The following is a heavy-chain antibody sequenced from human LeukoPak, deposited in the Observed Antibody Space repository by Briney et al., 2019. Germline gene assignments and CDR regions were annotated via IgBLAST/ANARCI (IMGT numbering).Heavy chain of an antibody. CDR3: ARDHQWSFDS. J-gene: IGHJ4*02. CDR1: GFTFSTYT. CDR2: IGWSDSAI. Sequence: GGSLRLSCAASGFTFSTYTMNWVRQAPGKGLEWISYIGWSDSAIFYADSVKGRFTISRDNAKNSLFLQMNSLSDEDTAVYYCARDHQWSFDSWGQGTLVTVSS. V-gene: IGHV3-48*02. D-gene: IGHD2-15*01.